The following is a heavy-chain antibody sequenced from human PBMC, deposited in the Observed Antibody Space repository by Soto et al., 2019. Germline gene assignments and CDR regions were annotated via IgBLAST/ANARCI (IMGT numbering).Heavy chain of an antibody. J-gene: IGHJ6*02. CDR2: FDPEDGET. CDR1: GYTLTELS. V-gene: IGHV1-24*01. D-gene: IGHD5-12*01. Sequence: QVPLVQSGAEVKKPGASVKVSCKVSGYTLTELSMHWVRQAPGKGLEWMGGFDPEDGETIYAQKFQGRVTMTEDTSTDTAYMELSSLRSEDTAVYYCATVDIVATIRAGYYYYGMDVWGQGTTVTVSS. CDR3: ATVDIVATIRAGYYYYGMDV.